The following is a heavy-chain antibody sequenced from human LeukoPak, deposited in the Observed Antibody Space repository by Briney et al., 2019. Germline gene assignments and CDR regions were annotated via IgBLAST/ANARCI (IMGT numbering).Heavy chain of an antibody. D-gene: IGHD3-10*01. CDR1: GFTFSSYS. V-gene: IGHV3-21*01. CDR2: ISSSSSYI. J-gene: IGHJ3*02. Sequence: GGSLRLSCAASGFTFSSYSMNWVRQAPGKGLEWVSSISSSSSYIYYADSVKGRFTISRDNAKNSLYLQMNSLRAEDTAVYYCAREARLWFGELFTAIDAFDIWGQGTMVTVSS. CDR3: AREARLWFGELFTAIDAFDI.